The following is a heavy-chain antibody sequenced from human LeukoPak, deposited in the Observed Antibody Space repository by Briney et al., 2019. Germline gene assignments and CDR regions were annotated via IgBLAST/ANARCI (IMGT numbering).Heavy chain of an antibody. CDR3: ATDRPPLDY. CDR1: GFTFSTYA. V-gene: IGHV3-30*01. J-gene: IGHJ4*02. CDR2: ISYDGRNI. Sequence: GGSLGLSCAASGFTFSTYAMHWVRQAPGKGLEWLTLISYDGRNIQYADSVKGRFTISRDNSRNTLYLQMNDLRPEDTAVYYCATDRPPLDYWGQGTLVTVSS.